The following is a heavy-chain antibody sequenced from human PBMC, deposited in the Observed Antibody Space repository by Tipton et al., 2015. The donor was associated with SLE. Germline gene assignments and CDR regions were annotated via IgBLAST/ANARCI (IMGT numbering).Heavy chain of an antibody. D-gene: IGHD6-19*01. CDR1: GFTFSSYA. V-gene: IGHV3-64*04. Sequence: SLRLSCAASGFTFSSYAMHWVRQAPGKGLEYVSAISSNGGSTYYADSVKGRFTISRDNSKFTLYLQMNSLRAEDTAVYYCARDKAVAGTGDYWGQGTMVTVSS. CDR2: ISSNGGST. J-gene: IGHJ4*03. CDR3: ARDKAVAGTGDY.